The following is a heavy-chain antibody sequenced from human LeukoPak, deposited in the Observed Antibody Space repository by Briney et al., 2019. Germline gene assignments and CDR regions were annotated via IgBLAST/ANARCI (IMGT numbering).Heavy chain of an antibody. CDR1: GFTFSSYC. D-gene: IGHD2-2*01. CDR3: ARSVRCSSTSCVKPNPIMLGWFDP. CDR2: IKQDGSEK. J-gene: IGHJ5*02. V-gene: IGHV3-7*01. Sequence: GGSLRLSCAASGFTFSSYCMSWVRQAPGKGLEWVANIKQDGSEKYYVDSVKGRFTISRDNAKNSLYLQMNSLRAEDTAVYYCARSVRCSSTSCVKPNPIMLGWFDPWGQGTLVTVSS.